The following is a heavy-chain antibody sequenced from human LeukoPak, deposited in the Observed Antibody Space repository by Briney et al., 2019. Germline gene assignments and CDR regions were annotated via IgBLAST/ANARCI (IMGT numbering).Heavy chain of an antibody. Sequence: GGSLRLSCAASGFTFSGYSMNWVRQASGKGLEWVGRIRSKANSYATAYAASVKGRFTISRDDSKNTAYLQMNSLKTEDTAVYYCTRGYDFWSGYPFGDYYMDVWGKGTTVTVSS. CDR3: TRGYDFWSGYPFGDYYMDV. D-gene: IGHD3-3*01. CDR2: IRSKANSYAT. J-gene: IGHJ6*03. V-gene: IGHV3-73*01. CDR1: GFTFSGYS.